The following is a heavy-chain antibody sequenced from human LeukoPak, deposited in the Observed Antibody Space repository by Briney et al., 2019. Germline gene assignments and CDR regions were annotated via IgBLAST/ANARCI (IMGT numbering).Heavy chain of an antibody. CDR1: GYSLSSGYY. CDR3: AREGRYSGADYYYGMDV. Sequence: PSETLSLTCTVSGYSLSSGYYWGWIRQPPGKGLEWIGSIYHSGSTYYNPSLKSRVTISVDTSKNQFSLKLSSVIAADTAVYYCAREGRYSGADYYYGMDVWGQGTTVTVSS. D-gene: IGHD3-10*01. CDR2: IYHSGST. J-gene: IGHJ6*02. V-gene: IGHV4-38-2*02.